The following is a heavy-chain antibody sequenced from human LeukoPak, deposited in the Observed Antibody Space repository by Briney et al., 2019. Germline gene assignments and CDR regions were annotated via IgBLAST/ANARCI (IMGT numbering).Heavy chain of an antibody. J-gene: IGHJ3*02. V-gene: IGHV4-4*09. CDR2: IYTSGST. CDR1: GGSISSYY. CDR3: ARNRQGAFDI. Sequence: SETLSLTCTVSGGSISSYYWSRIRQPPGKGLEWIGYIYTSGSTNYNPSLKSRDTISVDTSKNQFSLKLSSVTAADTAVYYCARNRQGAFDIWGQGTMVTVSS.